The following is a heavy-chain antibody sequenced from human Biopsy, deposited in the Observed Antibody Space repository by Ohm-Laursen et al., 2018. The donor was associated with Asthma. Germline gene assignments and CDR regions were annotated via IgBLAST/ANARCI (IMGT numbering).Heavy chain of an antibody. CDR2: INSFGGSS. D-gene: IGHD3-22*01. CDR3: ARMISYYHEMRAPFFDY. V-gene: IGHV1-46*01. Sequence: ASVKVSCKASGYTFTSYYMHWVRQAPGHGLEWMGMINSFGGSSNFAQKFQGRLTMTRDTSTRTVYMELSSLRSEDTAVYYCARMISYYHEMRAPFFDYWGQGTLVTVSA. CDR1: GYTFTSYY. J-gene: IGHJ4*02.